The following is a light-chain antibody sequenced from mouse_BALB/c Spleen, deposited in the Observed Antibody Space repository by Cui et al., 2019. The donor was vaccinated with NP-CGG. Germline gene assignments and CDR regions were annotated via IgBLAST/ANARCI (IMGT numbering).Light chain of an antibody. CDR3: ALWYSNHWV. CDR2: GTN. J-gene: IGLJ1*01. Sequence: QAFLTQESALTTSPGETVTLTCRSSSGAVTTGNYANWVQEKPDHLFTGLIGGTNNRPPGVPARFSGSLIGDKAALTITGTQTEDEAIYFCALWYSNHWVFGGGTKLTVL. V-gene: IGLV1*01. CDR1: SGAVTTGNY.